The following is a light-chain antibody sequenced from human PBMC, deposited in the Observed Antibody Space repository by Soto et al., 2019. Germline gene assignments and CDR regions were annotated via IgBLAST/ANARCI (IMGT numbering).Light chain of an antibody. CDR3: KSYAGSNTYV. V-gene: IGLV2-8*01. Sequence: QSVLTQPPSASGSPGQSVTISCTGTKSDIGVYDFVSWYQHHPGKAPRLIIYDVVQRPSGVPDRFSGSKSGNTASLTVSGLYAADDADYFCKSYAGSNTYVFGSGTKLTVL. CDR2: DVV. J-gene: IGLJ1*01. CDR1: KSDIGVYDF.